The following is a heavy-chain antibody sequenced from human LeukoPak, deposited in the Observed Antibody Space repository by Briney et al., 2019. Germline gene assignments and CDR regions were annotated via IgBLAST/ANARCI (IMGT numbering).Heavy chain of an antibody. V-gene: IGHV4-30-4*01. D-gene: IGHD2-8*01. CDR2: IYYSGST. CDR3: AREADCTNGVCAVDC. J-gene: IGHJ4*02. CDR1: GGSISSGDYY. Sequence: SETLSLTCTVSGGSISSGDYYWSWIRQPPGKGLEWIGYIYYSGSTYYNPSLKSRVTISVDTSKNQFSLKLSSVTAADTAVYYCAREADCTNGVCAVDCWGQGTLVTVSS.